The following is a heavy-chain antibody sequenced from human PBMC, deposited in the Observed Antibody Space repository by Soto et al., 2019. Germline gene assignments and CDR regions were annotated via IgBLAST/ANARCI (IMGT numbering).Heavy chain of an antibody. CDR1: GGSISSSSYY. CDR3: AREGGGYCSGGSCQVDY. V-gene: IGHV4-39*02. J-gene: IGHJ4*02. Sequence: SETQSLTCPVSGGSISSSSYYWGWIRQPPGKGLEWIGSIYYRGNTYYNPSLKSRVTISVDTSKNQFSLKLSSVTAADTAVYYCAREGGGYCSGGSCQVDYWGQGTLVTVSS. D-gene: IGHD2-15*01. CDR2: IYYRGNT.